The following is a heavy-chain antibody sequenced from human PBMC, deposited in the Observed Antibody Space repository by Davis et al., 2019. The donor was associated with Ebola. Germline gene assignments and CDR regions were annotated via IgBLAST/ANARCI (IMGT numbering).Heavy chain of an antibody. V-gene: IGHV3-21*01. CDR2: ISSSSSYI. CDR1: GFTFSSYS. D-gene: IGHD2/OR15-2a*01. CDR3: ARELYGSYYYGMDV. Sequence: GEALKISCAASGFTFSSYSMNWVRQAPGKGLEWVSSISSSSSYIYYADSVKGRFTISRDNAKNSLYLQMNSLRAEDTAVYYCARELYGSYYYGMDVWGQGTTVTVSS. J-gene: IGHJ6*02.